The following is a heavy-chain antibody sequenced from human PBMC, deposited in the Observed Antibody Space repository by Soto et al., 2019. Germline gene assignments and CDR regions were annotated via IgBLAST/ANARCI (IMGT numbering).Heavy chain of an antibody. CDR1: GGSISNGGYY. Sequence: QLQLEESGPGLVKPSQTLSLTCAVSGGSISNGGYYWSWIRQHPGKGLEWIGSIYFSGSTYYNPSLKSRVTISVATPKNQFSLKLSSVTAADTAVYYCARDSLLQQPNHRWGGGYMDVWGKGTTVTVSS. CDR3: ARDSLLQQPNHRWGGGYMDV. CDR2: IYFSGST. V-gene: IGHV4-31*11. D-gene: IGHD6-13*01. J-gene: IGHJ6*03.